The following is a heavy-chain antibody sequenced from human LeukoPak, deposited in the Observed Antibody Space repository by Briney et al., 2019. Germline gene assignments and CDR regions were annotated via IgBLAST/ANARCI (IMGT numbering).Heavy chain of an antibody. CDR1: GYTFTSYY. CDR3: ARGKYYYDSSGYYYFDY. Sequence: ASVKVSCKASGYTFTSYYMHWVRQAPGQGLEWMGIINPSGGSTNYAQKFQGRVTITADKSTSTAYMELSSLRSEDTAVYYCARGKYYYDSSGYYYFDYWGQGTLVTVTS. V-gene: IGHV1-46*01. J-gene: IGHJ4*02. CDR2: INPSGGST. D-gene: IGHD3-22*01.